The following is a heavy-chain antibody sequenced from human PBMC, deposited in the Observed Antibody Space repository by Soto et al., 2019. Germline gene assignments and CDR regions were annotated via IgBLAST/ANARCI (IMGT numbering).Heavy chain of an antibody. J-gene: IGHJ4*02. CDR1: GFTFSSYA. V-gene: IGHV3-23*01. Sequence: DVQLLESGGGLVQPEGSLRLSCAASGFTFSSYAMGWVRQGPGKGLEWVAAVSIGGSTHYADSVRGRFTISRDNSKNTLSLQMNSLTAEDPAVYFCAKLRGAGGHLDDWCQGDLVTVPS. D-gene: IGHD2-15*01. CDR3: AKLRGAGGHLDD. CDR2: VSIGGST.